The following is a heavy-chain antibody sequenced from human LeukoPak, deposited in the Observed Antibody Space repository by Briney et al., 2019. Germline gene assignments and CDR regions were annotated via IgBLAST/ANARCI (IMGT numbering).Heavy chain of an antibody. J-gene: IGHJ3*02. CDR2: IIGRGGST. CDR1: GFTFSSNA. V-gene: IGHV3-23*01. Sequence: GGSLRLSCAASGFTFSSNAMSWVRKAQGKGLEWFSVIIGRGGSTYYADSVKGRFTISRDNSKNTLYLQMNSLRAEDTAVYYCAKGAAYYYDSSGYLGAFDIWGQGTMVTVSS. CDR3: AKGAAYYYDSSGYLGAFDI. D-gene: IGHD3-22*01.